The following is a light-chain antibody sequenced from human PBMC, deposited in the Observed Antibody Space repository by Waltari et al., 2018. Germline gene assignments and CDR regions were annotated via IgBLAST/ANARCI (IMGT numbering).Light chain of an antibody. V-gene: IGKV3-11*01. CDR1: QSLTSY. CDR3: QQRRDWPLT. Sequence: EIVFTQSPATLSLSPGERATLSCRASQSLTSYLAWYQQKPGQAPRLLISDASNRATGIPARFSGSGSGTDFTLTISSLEPEDFAVYYCQQRRDWPLTFGGGTKVEIK. CDR2: DAS. J-gene: IGKJ4*01.